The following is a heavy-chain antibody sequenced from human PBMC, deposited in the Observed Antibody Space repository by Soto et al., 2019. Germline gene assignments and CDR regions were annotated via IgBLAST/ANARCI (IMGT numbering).Heavy chain of an antibody. Sequence: QVQLVESGGGVVQPGRSLRLSCAASGLTLSNYAMHWVRQAPGKGLEWVAVTSYDGSNRYYADSVKGRFTISRDNSKNTLYLQMNSLRAEDTAVYYCARVTQAVAADYWGQGTLVTVSS. D-gene: IGHD6-19*01. V-gene: IGHV3-30-3*01. CDR1: GLTLSNYA. CDR2: TSYDGSNR. J-gene: IGHJ4*02. CDR3: ARVTQAVAADY.